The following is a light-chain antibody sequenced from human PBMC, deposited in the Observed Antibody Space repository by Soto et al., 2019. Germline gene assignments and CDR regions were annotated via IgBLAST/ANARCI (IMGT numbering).Light chain of an antibody. V-gene: IGKV4-1*01. CDR1: QNLLSGSNNKNF. J-gene: IGKJ4*01. CDR2: WAS. Sequence: DIVMTQFPDSLAVSLGERATINCKSSQNLLSGSNNKNFLAWFQQKPGQPPKLLMYWASNRQSGVPDRFSGSGSGTDFTLNISGLQAEDVAVYYCQQYYGSPLTFGGGTKVELK. CDR3: QQYYGSPLT.